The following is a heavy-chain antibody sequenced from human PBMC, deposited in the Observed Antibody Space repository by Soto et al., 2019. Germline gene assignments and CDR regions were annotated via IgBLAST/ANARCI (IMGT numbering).Heavy chain of an antibody. CDR2: ISYDGRNK. V-gene: IGHV3-30*18. CDR1: GFTFSSYG. J-gene: IGHJ6*02. D-gene: IGHD6-19*01. CDR3: VKDCSSGGPYYYGLDV. Sequence: QVQLVESGGGGVQPGRSLRLSCAASGFTFSSYGMHWVRQAPGKGLEWVAVISYDGRNKYYADSVKGRFTISRDNSKNTLYLQMSSLRAEDTAVYDCVKDCSSGGPYYYGLDVWGQGTTVTVSS.